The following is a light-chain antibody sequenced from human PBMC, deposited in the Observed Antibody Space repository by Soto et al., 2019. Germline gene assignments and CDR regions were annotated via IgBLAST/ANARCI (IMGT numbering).Light chain of an antibody. CDR1: QSLTSSY. CDR2: GAS. J-gene: IGKJ5*01. Sequence: EIVLTQSPGTLSLSPGERATLSCRASQSLTSSYLAWYHQKPGQAPRLLIYGASNRATGIPDRVSGSGSGKDFTLTISRVEPEDSAVYYCQQYGSSPLTFGQGTRLEIK. CDR3: QQYGSSPLT. V-gene: IGKV3-20*01.